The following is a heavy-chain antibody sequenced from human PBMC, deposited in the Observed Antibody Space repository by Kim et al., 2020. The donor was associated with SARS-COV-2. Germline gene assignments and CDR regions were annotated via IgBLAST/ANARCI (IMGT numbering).Heavy chain of an antibody. CDR2: TYDTEKT. CDR3: ARADVTPAYRYFGL. V-gene: IGHV4-31*03. CDR1: GASISAGGYY. J-gene: IGHJ2*01. Sequence: SETLSLTCTVSGASISAGGYYWNWIRQHPARGLEWLGYTYDTEKTYYNPSLQTRLTLSLDKSRNQFFLRLTSVTAAATALYSCARADVTPAYRYFGLWGRGALRTLSS.